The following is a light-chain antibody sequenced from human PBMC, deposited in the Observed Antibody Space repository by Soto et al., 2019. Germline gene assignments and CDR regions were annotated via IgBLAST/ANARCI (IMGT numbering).Light chain of an antibody. Sequence: DIQMTQSPSSLSASVGDRVTITCRASQSISSYLNWYQQKPGKAPKLLIYAASSLQSGVPSRFSGSGSGTDFTLTISSLQPEDFATYYCQQSYSTPYNFGQGNKVDIK. CDR3: QQSYSTPYN. CDR2: AAS. V-gene: IGKV1-39*01. J-gene: IGKJ2*01. CDR1: QSISSY.